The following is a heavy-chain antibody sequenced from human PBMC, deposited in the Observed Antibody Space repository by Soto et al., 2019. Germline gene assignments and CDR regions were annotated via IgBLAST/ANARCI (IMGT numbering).Heavy chain of an antibody. D-gene: IGHD3-10*01. J-gene: IGHJ6*02. CDR1: GFTFSSYY. Sequence: EVQLVESGGGLVQPGGSLRLSCAASGFTFSSYYMNWVRQAPGKGLVWVARITSDGSSTTYADSVKGRFTISRDNAKNTLYLQMNSLRADDTAVYSCARERGGGFGDVWGQGTTFTVSS. V-gene: IGHV3-74*01. CDR2: ITSDGSST. CDR3: ARERGGGFGDV.